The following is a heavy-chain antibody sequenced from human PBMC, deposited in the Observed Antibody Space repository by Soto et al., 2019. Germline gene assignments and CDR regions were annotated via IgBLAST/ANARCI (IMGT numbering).Heavy chain of an antibody. CDR1: GFTFSTYS. CDR3: EREYTAWPLAYGLDV. CDR2: ISSRSDI. Sequence: GGSLRLSCVGSGFTFSTYSINWVRQAPGKGLEWVSSISSRSDIYYADSVKGRFTISRDNAKNSVYLQMNSLRAEDTAVYYCEREYTAWPLAYGLDVWGQGTTVTVYS. V-gene: IGHV3-21*01. J-gene: IGHJ6*02. D-gene: IGHD2-2*02.